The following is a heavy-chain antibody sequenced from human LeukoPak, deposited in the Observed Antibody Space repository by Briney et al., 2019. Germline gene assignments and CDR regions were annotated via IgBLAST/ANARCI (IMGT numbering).Heavy chain of an antibody. CDR1: GFTFSSYA. CDR3: ARGIRYYETPKGYSYGFTPVDY. V-gene: IGHV3-30-3*01. J-gene: IGHJ4*02. Sequence: PGRSLRLSCAASGFTFSSYAMHWVRQAPGKGLEWVAVISYDGSNKYYADSVKGRFTISRDNSKSTLYLQMNSLRAEDTAVYYCARGIRYYETPKGYSYGFTPVDYWGQGTLVTVSS. CDR2: ISYDGSNK. D-gene: IGHD5-18*01.